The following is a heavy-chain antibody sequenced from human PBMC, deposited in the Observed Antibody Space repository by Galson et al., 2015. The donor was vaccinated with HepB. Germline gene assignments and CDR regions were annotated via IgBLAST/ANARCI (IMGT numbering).Heavy chain of an antibody. CDR2: KYYSGTT. CDR3: ARTSHYFASGTYSSY. Sequence: SETLSLTCTVSDGSISSSNFYWGWIRQPPGKGLEWIGSKYYSGTTYYNPSLKSRVTISVDTSRDQISLRLSSVTAADTAVYYCARTSHYFASGTYSSYWGQGTLVTVSS. CDR1: DGSISSSNFY. D-gene: IGHD3-10*01. V-gene: IGHV4-39*01. J-gene: IGHJ4*02.